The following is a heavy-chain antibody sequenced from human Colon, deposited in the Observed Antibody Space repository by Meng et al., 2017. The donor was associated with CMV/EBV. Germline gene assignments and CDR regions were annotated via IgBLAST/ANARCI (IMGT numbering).Heavy chain of an antibody. CDR3: ARLNGGNYGDWFDP. Sequence: ASVKVSCKASGFPFTSYSFTWVRQAPGQGLEWLGWISAYNGNTNYAQIVQGRVTMTTDPSTTTAYMELTDLRSDDTAVYYCARLNGGNYGDWFDPWGQGTLVTVSS. D-gene: IGHD4-23*01. CDR2: ISAYNGNT. V-gene: IGHV1-18*04. J-gene: IGHJ5*02. CDR1: GFPFTSYS.